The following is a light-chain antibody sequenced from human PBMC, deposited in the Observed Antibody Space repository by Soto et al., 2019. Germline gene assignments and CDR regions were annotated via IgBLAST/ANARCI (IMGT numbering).Light chain of an antibody. Sequence: DIQMTQSPPTLSASVGDRVTITFRASQPISSWLAWYHQKPGKAPKLLIYDASNLESGVPSRFSGSGSGTEFSLTISSLQPDDFATYYCQQYNTYSTFGQGTRLEIK. CDR1: QPISSW. CDR3: QQYNTYST. CDR2: DAS. V-gene: IGKV1-5*01. J-gene: IGKJ5*01.